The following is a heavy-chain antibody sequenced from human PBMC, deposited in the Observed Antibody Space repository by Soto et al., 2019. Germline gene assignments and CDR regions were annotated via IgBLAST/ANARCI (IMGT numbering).Heavy chain of an antibody. CDR2: ISWNSGSI. V-gene: IGHV3-9*01. D-gene: IGHD6-13*01. Sequence: GGSLRLSCAASGFTFDDYAMHWVRQAPGKGLEWVSGISWNSGSIGYADSVKGRFTISRDNAKNSLYLQMNSLRAEDTALYYCAKDQSAADHYYYYGIDVWGQGTTVTVS. CDR1: GFTFDDYA. J-gene: IGHJ6*02. CDR3: AKDQSAADHYYYYGIDV.